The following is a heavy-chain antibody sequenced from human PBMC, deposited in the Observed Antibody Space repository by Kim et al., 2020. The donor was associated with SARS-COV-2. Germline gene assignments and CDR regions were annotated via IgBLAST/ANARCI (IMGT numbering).Heavy chain of an antibody. CDR3: ARQARKQQLGAAFDI. Sequence: SETLSLTCTVSGGSISSSSYYWGWIRQPPGKGLEWIGSIYYSGSTYYNPSLKSRVTISVDTSKNQCSLKLSPVTAADTAVYYCARQARKQQLGAAFDIWGQGTRVTVSS. CDR1: GGSISSSSYY. V-gene: IGHV4-39*01. J-gene: IGHJ3*02. D-gene: IGHD6-13*01. CDR2: IYYSGST.